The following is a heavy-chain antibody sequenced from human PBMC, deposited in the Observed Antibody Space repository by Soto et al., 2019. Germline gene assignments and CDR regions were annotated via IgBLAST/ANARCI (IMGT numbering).Heavy chain of an antibody. V-gene: IGHV3-23*01. CDR1: GFSLSNSA. J-gene: IGHJ6*03. Sequence: EVQLLESGGGLVESGGSLRLSCAASGFSLSNSAVSWVRQAPGKGLEWVSSLSVTGDSDFYSDSVKGRFTISRDISKSTLYLQMSSLRAEDTAVYYCAKNGCSYPACYPYYYSVDVWGKGTTVTVSS. D-gene: IGHD2-15*01. CDR2: LSVTGDSD. CDR3: AKNGCSYPACYPYYYSVDV.